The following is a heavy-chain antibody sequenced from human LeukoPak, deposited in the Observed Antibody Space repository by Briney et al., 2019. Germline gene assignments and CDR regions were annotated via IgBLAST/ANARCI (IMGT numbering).Heavy chain of an antibody. CDR3: AKVGLGYAVYDSGGYAYGD. D-gene: IGHD5/OR15-5a*01. CDR1: GFSFRSYA. Sequence: PGGSLRLSCVASGFSFRSYAMSWVRQGPGKGLEWVSAIGGSPGDTHYADSVKGRFTISRDNYKNTLYLQMNSLRAEDTAEYYCAKVGLGYAVYDSGGYAYGDWGQGTLVTVSS. CDR2: IGGSPGDT. J-gene: IGHJ4*02. V-gene: IGHV3-23*01.